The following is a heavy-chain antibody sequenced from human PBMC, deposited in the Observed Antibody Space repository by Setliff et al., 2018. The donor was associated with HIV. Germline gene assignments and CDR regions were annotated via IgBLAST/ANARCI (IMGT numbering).Heavy chain of an antibody. CDR3: AREATNYYGMDV. J-gene: IGHJ6*02. Sequence: PGGSLRLSCAASGIIFTKCGLSWVRQAPGKGLEWISGICGSDGATYYADSVKGRFTISRDSSKSTLYLQMNGLRAEDTAVYYCAREATNYYGMDVWGQGTTVTVSS. V-gene: IGHV3-23*01. D-gene: IGHD5-12*01. CDR2: ICGSDGAT. CDR1: GIIFTKCG.